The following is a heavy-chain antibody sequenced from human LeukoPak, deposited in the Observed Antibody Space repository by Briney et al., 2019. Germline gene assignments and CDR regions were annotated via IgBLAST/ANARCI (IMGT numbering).Heavy chain of an antibody. Sequence: GGSLRLSCAASGFTFSSYSMNWVRQAPGKGLEWVSYISSSSSTIYYADSVKGRFTISRDNAKNSLYLQMNSLRAEDTAVYYCARVRYYDSSGSPDYWGQGTLVTVSS. J-gene: IGHJ4*02. CDR1: GFTFSSYS. V-gene: IGHV3-48*04. D-gene: IGHD3-22*01. CDR2: ISSSSSTI. CDR3: ARVRYYDSSGSPDY.